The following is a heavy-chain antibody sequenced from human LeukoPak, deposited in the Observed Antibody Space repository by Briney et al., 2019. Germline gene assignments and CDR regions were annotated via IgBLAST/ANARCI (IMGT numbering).Heavy chain of an antibody. CDR2: IYSDNT. CDR1: GFTVSSNS. V-gene: IGHV3-53*01. D-gene: IGHD3-9*01. Sequence: GGSLRLSCTVSGFTVSSNSMSWVRQAPGKGLEWVSFIYSDNTHYADSVKGRFTVSRDNSKDTLYLHLNSLRAEDTAVYFCAKEPHILIGYYTDYFDYWGQGTLVTVSS. J-gene: IGHJ4*02. CDR3: AKEPHILIGYYTDYFDY.